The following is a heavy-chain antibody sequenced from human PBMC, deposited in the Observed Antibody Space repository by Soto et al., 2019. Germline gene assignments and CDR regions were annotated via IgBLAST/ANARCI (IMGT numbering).Heavy chain of an antibody. J-gene: IGHJ6*02. CDR1: GVSITSGAYY. CDR2: IYYNGNT. V-gene: IGHV4-31*03. CDR3: AREGCSSTSCYPPYYYYGMDV. Sequence: SATLSLTCTLSGVSITSGAYYWTWVRQHPGKGLEWIGYIYYNGNTYFSPSLKSRLTISIDTSKNQFSLKLSSVTAADTAVYYCAREGCSSTSCYPPYYYYGMDVWGQGTTVTVSS. D-gene: IGHD2-2*01.